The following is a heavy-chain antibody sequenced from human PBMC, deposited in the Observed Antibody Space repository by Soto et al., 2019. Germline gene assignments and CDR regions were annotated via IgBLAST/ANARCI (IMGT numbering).Heavy chain of an antibody. Sequence: SPTCTVTGALIASRCYEWGWIREPPVKGLEWFGRIYYSGSTYNNPSLRSRVPMSIDTSKDKFSMKLKSVTAADTALYLSARQRTTVVTQAYFDVWGTGSLVT. CDR1: GALIASRCYE. J-gene: IGHJ4*02. CDR3: ARQRTTVVTQAYFDV. CDR2: IYYSGST. D-gene: IGHD4-17*01. V-gene: IGHV4-39*01.